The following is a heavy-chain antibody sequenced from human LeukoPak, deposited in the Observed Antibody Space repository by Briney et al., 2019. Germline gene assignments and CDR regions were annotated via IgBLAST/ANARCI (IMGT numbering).Heavy chain of an antibody. J-gene: IGHJ5*02. CDR2: INPNSGGT. V-gene: IGHV1-2*02. CDR3: XXXXXXXXXEPRREDWFDP. D-gene: IGHD1-26*01. CDR1: GYTFTGYY. Sequence: GASVKVSCKASGYTFTGYYMHWVRQAPGQGLEWMGWINPNSGGTNYAQKFQGRVTMTRDTSISTAYMELSRLRSDDTAVYYCXXXXXXXXXEPRREDWFDPWGQGTLVTVSS.